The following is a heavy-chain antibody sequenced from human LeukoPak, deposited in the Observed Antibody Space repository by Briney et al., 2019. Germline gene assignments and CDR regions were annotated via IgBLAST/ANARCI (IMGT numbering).Heavy chain of an antibody. CDR2: IRYDGSDK. J-gene: IGHJ5*02. CDR3: AKGDTS. Sequence: GGSLRLSCAASGFNFSSYDMHWVRRAPGKGLEWVAFIRYDGSDKYYADSVKGRFTISRDNSKNTLYLQMNSLRTEDTAVYYCAKGDTSWGQGTLVTVSS. D-gene: IGHD2-21*02. V-gene: IGHV3-30*02. CDR1: GFNFSSYD.